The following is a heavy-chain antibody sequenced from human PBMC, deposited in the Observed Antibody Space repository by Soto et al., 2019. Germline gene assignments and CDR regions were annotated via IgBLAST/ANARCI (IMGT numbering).Heavy chain of an antibody. J-gene: IGHJ4*02. CDR1: GGSISSYY. CDR3: AALPFYDFYAHPSYFDY. Sequence: ETLSLTCTVSGGSISSYYWSWIRQPPGKGLEWIGYIYYSGSTNYNPSLKSRVTISVDTSKNQFSLKLSSVTAADTAMYYCAALPFYDFYAHPSYFDYWGQGPLVPVSS. V-gene: IGHV4-59*08. D-gene: IGHD3-3*01. CDR2: IYYSGST.